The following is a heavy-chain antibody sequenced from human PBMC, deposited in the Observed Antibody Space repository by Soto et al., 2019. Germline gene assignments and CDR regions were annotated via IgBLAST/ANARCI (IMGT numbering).Heavy chain of an antibody. CDR1: GFTFSSYG. D-gene: IGHD3-9*01. Sequence: GGSLRLSCAASGFTFSSYGMHWVRQAPGKGLEWVAVIWYDGSNKYYADSVKGRFTISRDNSKNTLYLQMNSLRAEDTAVYYCARDYDILTGYPYYYFGYWGQGTLVTVSS. V-gene: IGHV3-33*01. CDR2: IWYDGSNK. CDR3: ARDYDILTGYPYYYFGY. J-gene: IGHJ4*02.